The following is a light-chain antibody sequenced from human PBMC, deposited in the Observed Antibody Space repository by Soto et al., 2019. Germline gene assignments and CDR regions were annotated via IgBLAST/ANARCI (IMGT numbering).Light chain of an antibody. Sequence: DIQLTHSPSTLSASVGDRVTITCRASQSISSWLAWYQQKPGKAPKLLIYKASSLESGVPSRFSGSASGTDFTLTISSLQPEDFATYYCQQANSFPITFGQGTRLENK. CDR1: QSISSW. V-gene: IGKV1-5*03. CDR2: KAS. J-gene: IGKJ5*01. CDR3: QQANSFPIT.